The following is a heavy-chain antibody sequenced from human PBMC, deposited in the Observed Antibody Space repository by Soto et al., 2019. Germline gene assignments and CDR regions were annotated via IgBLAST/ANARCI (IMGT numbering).Heavy chain of an antibody. CDR3: ASGIQLWLRRINNGYSG. Sequence: QVQLVQSGAEVKKPESSVKVSCKAPGGTFSTYAISWVRQAPGQGLEWMGGIIPMFGTANYAQRFQDRVTSPAGESTHSVYLELGSLRSEDTAVYFCASGIQLWLRRINNGYSGWGQGTLVTVSS. V-gene: IGHV1-69*12. CDR2: IIPMFGTA. J-gene: IGHJ4*02. D-gene: IGHD5-18*01. CDR1: GGTFSTYA.